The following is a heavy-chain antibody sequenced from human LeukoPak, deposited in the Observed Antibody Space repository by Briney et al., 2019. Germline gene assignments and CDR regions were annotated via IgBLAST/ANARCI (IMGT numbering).Heavy chain of an antibody. CDR1: GFSFGSYG. J-gene: IGHJ4*02. D-gene: IGHD3-3*01. CDR2: IKQDGSEK. V-gene: IGHV3-7*01. CDR3: ARDGRKTIFGVVIVYFDY. Sequence: GGSLRLSCAASGFSFGSYGIHWVRQAPGKGLEWVANIKQDGSEKYYVDSVKGRFTISRDNAKNSLYLQMNSLRAEDTAVYYCARDGRKTIFGVVIVYFDYWGQGTLVTVSS.